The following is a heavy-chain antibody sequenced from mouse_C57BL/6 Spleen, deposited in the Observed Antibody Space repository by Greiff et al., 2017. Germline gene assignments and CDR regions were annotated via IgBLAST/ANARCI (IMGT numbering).Heavy chain of an antibody. Sequence: QVQLQQPGAELVRPGSSVKLSCKASGYTFTSYWMDWVKQRPGQGLEWIGNIYPSDSETHYNQKFKDKATLTVDKSSSTAYMQLSSLTSDDSAVYYCARVYYGSSPFDYWGQGTTLTVSS. J-gene: IGHJ2*01. D-gene: IGHD1-1*01. CDR2: IYPSDSET. CDR1: GYTFTSYW. CDR3: ARVYYGSSPFDY. V-gene: IGHV1-61*01.